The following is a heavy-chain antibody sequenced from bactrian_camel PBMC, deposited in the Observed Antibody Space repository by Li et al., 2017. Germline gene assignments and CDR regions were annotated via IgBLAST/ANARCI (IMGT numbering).Heavy chain of an antibody. Sequence: HVQLVESGGGSVQAGGSLRVSCVISGVASESYCIGWFRSAPGKGREAVALIDDNGYINYADSVKGRVTVSQDKAKNTVYLQMDSLKPEDTVVYYCATDLLPYALGICTALGGYWGQGTQVTVS. CDR1: GVASESYC. CDR3: ATDLLPYALGICTALGGY. V-gene: IGHV3-2*01. D-gene: IGHD2*01. J-gene: IGHJ6*01. CDR2: IDDNGYI.